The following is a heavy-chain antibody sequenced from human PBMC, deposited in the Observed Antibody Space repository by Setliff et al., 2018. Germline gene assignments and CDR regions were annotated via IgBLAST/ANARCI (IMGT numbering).Heavy chain of an antibody. J-gene: IGHJ3*02. D-gene: IGHD1-26*01. CDR1: GGSISSSSYY. Sequence: SETLSLTCTVSGGSISSSSYYWSWIRQHPGKGLEWIGYIYYSGNTYYNPSLKSRVTISVDTSKNQFSLKLTSVSAADTAVYYCARWGENSGRPDWRAFDIWGQGTMVTVSS. CDR3: ARWGENSGRPDWRAFDI. V-gene: IGHV4-31*03. CDR2: IYYSGNT.